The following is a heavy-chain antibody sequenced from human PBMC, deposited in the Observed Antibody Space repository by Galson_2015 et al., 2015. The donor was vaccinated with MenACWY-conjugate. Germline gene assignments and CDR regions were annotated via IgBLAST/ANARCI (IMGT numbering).Heavy chain of an antibody. D-gene: IGHD2-2*01. V-gene: IGHV3-15*01. CDR3: VTGVVPPGRPIY. CDR1: GFTFTNAW. Sequence: SLRLSCAASGFTFTNAWMSWVRQAPGKGLEWVGRIKSKTDGGTTDYAAPVKGRFTISRDDSKNTLYLQMNSLKTEDTAVYFCVTGVVPPGRPIYWGQGTLVTVSS. J-gene: IGHJ4*02. CDR2: IKSKTDGGTT.